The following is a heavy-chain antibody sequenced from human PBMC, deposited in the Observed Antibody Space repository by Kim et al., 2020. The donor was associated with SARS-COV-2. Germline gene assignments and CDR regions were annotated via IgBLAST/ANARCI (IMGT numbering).Heavy chain of an antibody. V-gene: IGHV1-69*01. Sequence: IPIVGTANYAQKFQGRVTITADESMRTAYMELSRLRSEDTAVYYCARSKDWGQGTLVTVSS. CDR3: ARSKD. CDR2: IPIVGTA. J-gene: IGHJ4*02.